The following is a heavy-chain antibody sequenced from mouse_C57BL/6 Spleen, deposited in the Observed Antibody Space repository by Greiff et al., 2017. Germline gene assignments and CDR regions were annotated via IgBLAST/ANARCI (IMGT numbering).Heavy chain of an antibody. V-gene: IGHV1-7*01. Sequence: QVQLKESGAELAKPGASVKLSCKASGYTFTSYWMHWVKQRPGQGLEWIGYINPSSGYTKYNQKFKDKATLTADNSSRTAYMQLSSLTYEDSAVYYCARQLYFDYWGQGTTLTVSS. CDR1: GYTFTSYW. D-gene: IGHD3-1*01. J-gene: IGHJ2*01. CDR3: ARQLYFDY. CDR2: INPSSGYT.